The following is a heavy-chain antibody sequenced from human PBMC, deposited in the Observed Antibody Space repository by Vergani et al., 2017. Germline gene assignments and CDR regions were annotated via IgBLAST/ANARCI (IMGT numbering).Heavy chain of an antibody. J-gene: IGHJ1*01. CDR2: IYPGDSDP. D-gene: IGHD1-26*01. CDR1: GYSFTSYW. CDR3: VRLQARAGATPLAKH. V-gene: IGHV5-51*01. Sequence: EVQLVQSGAEVKKPGESLKISCKGSGYSFTSYWIGWVRQMPGKGLEWMGIIYPGDSDPRYSPSFQGQVNISADKSLSTPYLQWSSLKASDTAMYYCVRLQARAGATPLAKHWGQGTLVTGSS.